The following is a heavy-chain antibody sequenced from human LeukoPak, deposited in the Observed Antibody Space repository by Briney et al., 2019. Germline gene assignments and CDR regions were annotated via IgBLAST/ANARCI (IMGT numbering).Heavy chain of an antibody. Sequence: GGSLRLSCAAPGFTFSSYAMHWVRQAPGKGLEYGSAISSNGGSTYYANSVKGRFTISRDNSKNTLYLQMGSLSAEDMAVYYCARGDGYNSVDYWGQGTLVTVSS. CDR2: ISSNGGST. V-gene: IGHV3-64*01. D-gene: IGHD5-24*01. CDR1: GFTFSSYA. CDR3: ARGDGYNSVDY. J-gene: IGHJ4*02.